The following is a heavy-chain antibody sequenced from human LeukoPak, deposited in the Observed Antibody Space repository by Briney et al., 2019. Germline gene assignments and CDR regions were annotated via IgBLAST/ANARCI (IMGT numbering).Heavy chain of an antibody. V-gene: IGHV3-23*01. CDR2: LIGRGGAT. D-gene: IGHD3-22*01. J-gene: IGHJ4*02. CDR3: AKRGVVIRVILVGFHKEAYYFDS. CDR1: GFTFSSYA. Sequence: GGSLRLSCAAPGFTFSSYAMRWVRQAPGKGLEWVSALIGRGGATNYAESVKGRFTISRDHPKNTLYLQMNSLRVEDTAVYFCAKRGVVIRVILVGFHKEAYYFDSWGQGALVTVSS.